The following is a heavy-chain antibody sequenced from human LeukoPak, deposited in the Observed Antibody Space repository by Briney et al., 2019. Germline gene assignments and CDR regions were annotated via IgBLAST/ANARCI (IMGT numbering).Heavy chain of an antibody. Sequence: GGSLRLSCAAPGFTFTNYAVSWVRQAPGKGLEWVSAVGSHGGTYYTDSVKGRFTISKDNSENTLSLQMNNLRVEDTAIYYCASRSWTGAGYYAFDIWGHGTMVTVSS. CDR1: GFTFTNYA. V-gene: IGHV3-23*01. CDR3: ASRSWTGAGYYAFDI. J-gene: IGHJ3*02. D-gene: IGHD3/OR15-3a*01. CDR2: VGSHGGT.